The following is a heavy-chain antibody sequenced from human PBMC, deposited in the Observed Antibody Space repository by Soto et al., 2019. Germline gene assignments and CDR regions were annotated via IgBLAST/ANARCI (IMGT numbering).Heavy chain of an antibody. CDR3: AVKRLGAFDY. J-gene: IGHJ4*02. CDR1: GGSFSGYY. CDR2: INHSGST. D-gene: IGHD6-25*01. Sequence: SETLSLTCAVYGGSFSGYYWSWIRQPPGKGLEWIGEINHSGSTNYNPSLKSRVTISVDTSKNQFSLKLSSVTAADTAVYYCAVKRLGAFDYWGQGTLVTVSS. V-gene: IGHV4-34*01.